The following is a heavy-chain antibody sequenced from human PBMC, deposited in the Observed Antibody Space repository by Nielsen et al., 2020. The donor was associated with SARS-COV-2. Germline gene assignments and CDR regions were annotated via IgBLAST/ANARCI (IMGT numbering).Heavy chain of an antibody. V-gene: IGHV3-7*03. CDR1: GFTFSSYW. CDR3: ARDSITGTSDY. CDR2: IKQDGREK. Sequence: GESLKTSCAASGFTFSSYWMSWVRQAPGKGLEWVANIKQDGREKYYVDSVKGRFTISRDNAKKSLYLQMNSERAEDTAVYYCARDSITGTSDYWGQGTLVTVSS. D-gene: IGHD1/OR15-1a*01. J-gene: IGHJ4*02.